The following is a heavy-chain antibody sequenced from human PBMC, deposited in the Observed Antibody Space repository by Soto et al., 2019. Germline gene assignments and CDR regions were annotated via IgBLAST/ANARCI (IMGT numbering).Heavy chain of an antibody. D-gene: IGHD3-10*01. V-gene: IGHV2-5*02. J-gene: IGHJ4*02. Sequence: QITLKESGPTLVEPTQTLTLTCTFSELSLSTSGVGVGWIRQPPGKALEWLALIYWDDDKRYSPSLKSRLTTPXVXXTHRVVLTMTNGDPVDTATYSCVHSHVLRWFGFDSWGQGTLVNVPS. CDR2: IYWDDDK. CDR3: VHSHVLRWFGFDS. CDR1: ELSLSTSGVG.